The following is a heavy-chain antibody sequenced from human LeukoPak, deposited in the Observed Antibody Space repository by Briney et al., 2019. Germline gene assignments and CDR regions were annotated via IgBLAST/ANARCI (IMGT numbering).Heavy chain of an antibody. V-gene: IGHV4-31*03. CDR3: ARGDY. Sequence: SETLSLTCTVSGASINSAGYYWSWIRQLPGKGLEWIGYISYTGSTYYNPSLKSRVIISRDTSKNQFSLKLSSVTAADTAIYYCARGDYWGQGTPVTVSS. J-gene: IGHJ4*02. CDR1: GASINSAGYY. CDR2: ISYTGST.